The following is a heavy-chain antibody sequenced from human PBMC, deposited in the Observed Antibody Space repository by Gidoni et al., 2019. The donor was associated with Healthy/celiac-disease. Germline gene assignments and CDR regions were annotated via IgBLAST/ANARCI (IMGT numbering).Heavy chain of an antibody. Sequence: QVQLVESGGGVVQPVRSLSLSCAASGFPFSSYAMHWVRQGPGKGLEWVAVISYDGSNKYYADSVKGRFTISRDNSKNTLDLQMNSLRAEDTAVYYCARDTTVAGAGSDYWGQGTLVTVSS. CDR3: ARDTTVAGAGSDY. CDR2: ISYDGSNK. J-gene: IGHJ4*02. CDR1: GFPFSSYA. V-gene: IGHV3-30*01. D-gene: IGHD6-19*01.